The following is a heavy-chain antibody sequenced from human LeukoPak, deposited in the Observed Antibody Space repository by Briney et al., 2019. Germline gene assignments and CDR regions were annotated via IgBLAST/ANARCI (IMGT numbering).Heavy chain of an antibody. V-gene: IGHV3-48*01. CDR1: GFNFNAFS. J-gene: IGHJ5*02. CDR2: VSSSSGTI. D-gene: IGHD6-19*01. Sequence: PGGSLRLSCAASGFNFNAFSMNWLRQVPGKGLEWIAYVSSSSGTIYYADSVKGRFTISRDNVKNLLSLQMNNLRVEDTAVYYCARLRGATVAHNWFDPWGQGTLVTVSS. CDR3: ARLRGATVAHNWFDP.